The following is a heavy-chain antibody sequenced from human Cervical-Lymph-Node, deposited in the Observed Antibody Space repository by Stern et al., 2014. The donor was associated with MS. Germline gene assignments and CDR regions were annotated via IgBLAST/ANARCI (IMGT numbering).Heavy chain of an antibody. J-gene: IGHJ4*01. CDR3: AKGSPDSSGGDYFDS. CDR1: GFTFDDYA. D-gene: IGHD3-22*01. Sequence: VQLVQSGGGLVQPGRSLRLSCAASGFTFDDYAMHWVRQVAGKGLELVSGINWNSGNTAYADSGKGRFSISRDNAKNSLYLQMNSLRAEDTALYYCAKGSPDSSGGDYFDSWGQGAQVTVSS. CDR2: INWNSGNT. V-gene: IGHV3-9*01.